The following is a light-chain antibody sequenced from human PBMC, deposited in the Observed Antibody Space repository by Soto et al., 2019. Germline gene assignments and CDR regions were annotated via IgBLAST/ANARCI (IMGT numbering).Light chain of an antibody. Sequence: QSALTQPASVSGSPGQSITISCTGTSSDVGSYNLVSWYQQHPGKVPKLIIYEGTKRPSGISDRFSASKYGNTASLSISGLHTEDEADYPWCSYASSTSSVVFGGGNKLTV. J-gene: IGLJ2*01. CDR3: CSYASSTSSVV. CDR2: EGT. V-gene: IGLV2-23*01. CDR1: SSDVGSYNL.